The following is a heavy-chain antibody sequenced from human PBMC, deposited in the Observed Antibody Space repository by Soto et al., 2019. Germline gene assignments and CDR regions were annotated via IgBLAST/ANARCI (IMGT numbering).Heavy chain of an antibody. CDR1: GHGFTTYG. CDR2: ISAHNGNT. V-gene: IGHV1-18*01. D-gene: IGHD1-1*01. J-gene: IGHJ4*02. CDR3: ARGRYGDY. Sequence: QVHLVQSGAEVKKPGASVKVSCKGSGHGFTTYGITWVRQAPGQGLEWMAWISAHNGNTDYAQNLQGRVTVTRDTSTSTAYMELRSLRSDDTAVYYCARGRYGDYWGQGALVTVSS.